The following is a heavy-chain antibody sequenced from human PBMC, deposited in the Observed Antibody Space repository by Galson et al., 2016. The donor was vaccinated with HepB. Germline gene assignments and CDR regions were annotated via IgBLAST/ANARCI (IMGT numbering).Heavy chain of an antibody. V-gene: IGHV4-30-2*01. CDR3: ARGIMITFGGVISDAFDI. J-gene: IGHJ3*02. D-gene: IGHD3-16*01. CDR2: IYHSGSN. CDR1: GFTFSNYA. Sequence: LRLSCAASGFTFSNYAMNWVRQAPGKGLEWIGYIYHSGSNYYNPSHKSRVTILVDRSKNPFSLKLSSVTAADTAVYYCARGIMITFGGVISDAFDIWGQGTMVTVSS.